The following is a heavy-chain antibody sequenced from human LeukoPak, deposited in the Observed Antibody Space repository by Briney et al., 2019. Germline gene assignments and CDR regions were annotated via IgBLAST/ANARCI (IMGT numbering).Heavy chain of an antibody. CDR1: GFTFSSYD. J-gene: IGHJ3*02. Sequence: PGGSLRLSCAASGFTFSSYDMHWVRQATGKGLEWVSAIGTAGDTYYPGSVKGRFTISRENAKNSLYLQMNSLRAGDTAVYYCARAGGSDAFDIWGQGTMVTVSS. V-gene: IGHV3-13*01. D-gene: IGHD3-10*01. CDR3: ARAGGSDAFDI. CDR2: IGTAGDT.